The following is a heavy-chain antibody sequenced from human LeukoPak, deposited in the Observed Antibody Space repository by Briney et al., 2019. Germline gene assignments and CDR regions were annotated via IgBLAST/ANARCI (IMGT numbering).Heavy chain of an antibody. V-gene: IGHV1-8*01. CDR2: MNPNSGNT. Sequence: ASVKVSCKASGYTFTSYDINWVRQATGQGLEWMGWMNPNSGNTGYAQKFQGRVTMTRNTSISTAYMELSSLRSEDTAVYYCARFPATSWAGYYYYMYVWGKGTTVTVSS. J-gene: IGHJ6*03. CDR1: GYTFTSYD. CDR3: ARFPATSWAGYYYYMYV. D-gene: IGHD5-12*01.